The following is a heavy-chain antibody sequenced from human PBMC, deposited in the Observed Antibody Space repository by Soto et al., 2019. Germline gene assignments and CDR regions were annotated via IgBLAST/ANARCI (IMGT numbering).Heavy chain of an antibody. Sequence: PGESLKISCEGVGYSFSNHWIAWVRQMPEKGLEWMGTIYPGDSDMRYSPSFRGQVTISVDKSINTAYLQWGSLKASDTPKYYCPRLSREFWRRPDYWGQGTLVTVSS. D-gene: IGHD3-3*01. J-gene: IGHJ4*02. CDR1: GYSFSNHW. V-gene: IGHV5-51*01. CDR3: PRLSREFWRRPDY. CDR2: IYPGDSDM.